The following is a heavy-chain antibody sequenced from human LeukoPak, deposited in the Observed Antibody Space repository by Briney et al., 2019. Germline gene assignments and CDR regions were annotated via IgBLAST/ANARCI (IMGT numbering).Heavy chain of an antibody. D-gene: IGHD1-26*01. CDR3: ARDRSYANDY. CDR2: ISSSGSTI. CDR1: GFTFGSYE. J-gene: IGHJ4*02. Sequence: PGGSLRLSCAASGFTFGSYEMNWVRQAPGKGLEWVSYISSSGSTICYADSVKGRFTISRDNAKNSLYLQMNSLRAEDTAVYYCARDRSYANDYWGQGTLVTVSS. V-gene: IGHV3-48*03.